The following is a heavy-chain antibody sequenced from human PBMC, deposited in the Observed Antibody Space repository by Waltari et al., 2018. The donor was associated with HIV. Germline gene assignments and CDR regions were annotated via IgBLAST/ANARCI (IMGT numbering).Heavy chain of an antibody. CDR2: IYHSGLS. V-gene: IGHV4-38-2*01. D-gene: IGHD2-21*02. CDR1: GYSISRRFY. J-gene: IGHJ5*02. CDR3: ARRPVPSDEFDP. Sequence: QVQLQESGPGLVKPSETLSLTCAVLGYSISRRFYLGWIRQPPWKGLEWIWSIYHSGLSYYNPSLKSRDTISVATSKNQVSLKLTSVTAADTPVYYCARRPVPSDEFDPWGQGTLVTVSS.